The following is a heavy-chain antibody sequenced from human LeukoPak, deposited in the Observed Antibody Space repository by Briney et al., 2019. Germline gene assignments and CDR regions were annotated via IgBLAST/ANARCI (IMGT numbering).Heavy chain of an antibody. V-gene: IGHV3-21*01. CDR2: ISSSSDYM. J-gene: IGHJ4*02. Sequence: PGGSLRLSCAASGFTFSPYTMNWVRQAPGKGLEWVSSISSSSDYMFYADSVKGRFTISRDNAKNSLLLQMNSLRAEDTAVYYCARGQMLTIKYDYWGQGTLVTVSS. CDR3: ARGQMLTIKYDY. CDR1: GFTFSPYT. D-gene: IGHD5-24*01.